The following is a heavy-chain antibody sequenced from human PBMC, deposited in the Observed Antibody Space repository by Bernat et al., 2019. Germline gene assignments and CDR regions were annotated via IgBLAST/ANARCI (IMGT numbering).Heavy chain of an antibody. CDR2: IYSGGST. Sequence: VQLVESGGGVVQPGRSLRLSCAASGFTFSSYAMHWVRQAPGKGLEWVSVIYSGGSTYYADSVKGRFTISRDNSKNTLYLQMNSLRAEDTAVYYCASSTILPVYWGQGTLVTVSS. J-gene: IGHJ4*02. D-gene: IGHD3-3*01. CDR1: GFTFSSYA. CDR3: ASSTILPVY. V-gene: IGHV3-66*01.